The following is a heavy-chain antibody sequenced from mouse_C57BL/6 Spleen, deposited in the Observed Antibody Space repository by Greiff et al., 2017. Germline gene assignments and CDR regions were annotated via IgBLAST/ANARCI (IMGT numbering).Heavy chain of an antibody. Sequence: QVQLQQPGAELVKPGASVKLSCKASGYTFTSYWMHWVKQRPGQGLEWIGMIHPNSGSTNNNEKFKSKATLTVDKSSSTAYMQLSSLTSEDSAVYYCASPHYYGSLYYAMDYWGQGTSVTVSS. J-gene: IGHJ4*01. CDR2: IHPNSGST. CDR1: GYTFTSYW. D-gene: IGHD1-1*01. CDR3: ASPHYYGSLYYAMDY. V-gene: IGHV1-64*01.